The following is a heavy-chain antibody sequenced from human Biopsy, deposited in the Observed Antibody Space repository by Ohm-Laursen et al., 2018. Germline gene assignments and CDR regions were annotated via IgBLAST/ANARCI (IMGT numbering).Heavy chain of an antibody. J-gene: IGHJ3*02. D-gene: IGHD3-3*01. CDR1: GYTFTAYG. CDR3: ARDPGYDFWSGSDPFDI. Sequence: SVKVSCKTSGYTFTAYGISWVRQAPGQGLEWMGWISTYNDDTNIAQKFQGRVNMTTDTSTRTAYMELRSLRSGDTAIYFCARDPGYDFWSGSDPFDIWGQGTLVTVS. CDR2: ISTYNDDT. V-gene: IGHV1-18*04.